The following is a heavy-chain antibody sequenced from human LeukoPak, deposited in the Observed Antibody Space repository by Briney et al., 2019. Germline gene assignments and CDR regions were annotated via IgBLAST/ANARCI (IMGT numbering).Heavy chain of an antibody. CDR1: GYTFTSYG. V-gene: IGHV1-69*13. CDR2: IIPIFGTA. D-gene: IGHD5-18*01. J-gene: IGHJ4*02. CDR3: ASLNGGYSYGIVY. Sequence: ASVKVSCKASGYTFTSYGISWVRQAPGQGLEWMGGIIPIFGTANYGQKFQGRVTITADESTSTAYMELRSLRSEDTAVYYCASLNGGYSYGIVYWGQGTLVTVSS.